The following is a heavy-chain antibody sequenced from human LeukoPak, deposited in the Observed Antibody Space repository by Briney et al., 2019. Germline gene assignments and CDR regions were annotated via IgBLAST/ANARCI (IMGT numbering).Heavy chain of an antibody. D-gene: IGHD4-17*01. CDR1: GFPFSSYG. CDR3: ARDSVGDLLDY. J-gene: IGHJ4*02. Sequence: ESGGGLVQPGGSLRLSCAGSGFPFSSYGMNWLRQAPGKGLEWVSHIDSSGITIYYGDSVKGRFTISRDNAKNSIYLQMDSLRVEDTAIYYCARDSVGDLLDYWGQGTPVTVSS. CDR2: IDSSGITI. V-gene: IGHV3-48*03.